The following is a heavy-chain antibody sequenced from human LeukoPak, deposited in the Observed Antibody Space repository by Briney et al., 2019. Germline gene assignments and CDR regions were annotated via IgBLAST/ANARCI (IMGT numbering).Heavy chain of an antibody. J-gene: IGHJ4*02. CDR2: IKQDGSDK. V-gene: IGHV3-7*01. CDR3: ARAYSYVSY. D-gene: IGHD5-18*01. Sequence: PGGSLRLPCAASGFTFSSYWMTWVRQAPGKGLEWVAKIKQDGSDKYYVDSVKGRFTISRDNAKNSLYLQMNSLRAEDTAVYYCARAYSYVSYWGQRALVTVSS. CDR1: GFTFSSYW.